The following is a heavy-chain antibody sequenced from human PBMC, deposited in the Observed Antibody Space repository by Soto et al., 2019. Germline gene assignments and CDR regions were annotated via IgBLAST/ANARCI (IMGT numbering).Heavy chain of an antibody. D-gene: IGHD1-7*01. V-gene: IGHV3-23*01. CDR2: ISGSGGST. J-gene: IGHJ4*02. CDR1: GFTFSSYA. CDR3: AKEGGGSGTTRGDFDY. Sequence: GGSLRLSCAASGFTFSSYAMSWVRQAPGKGLEWVSAISGSGGSTYYADSVKGRFTISRDNSKNTLYLQMNSLRAEDTAVYYCAKEGGGSGTTRGDFDYWGQGTLVTVSS.